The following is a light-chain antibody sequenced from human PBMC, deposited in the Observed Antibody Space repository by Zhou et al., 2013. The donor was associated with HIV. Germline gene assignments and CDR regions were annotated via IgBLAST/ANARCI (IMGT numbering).Light chain of an antibody. CDR3: QKSNSAPFT. J-gene: IGKJ4*01. CDR2: GAS. Sequence: DIQMTQSPSSVSASVGDRVTITCRASQGIGNYLAWYQQKAGKVPKVLIYGASTLQSGVPSRFSGSGSGTELTLTITSLQPEDVATYYCQKSNSAPFTFGGGTKVEI. V-gene: IGKV1-27*01. CDR1: QGIGNY.